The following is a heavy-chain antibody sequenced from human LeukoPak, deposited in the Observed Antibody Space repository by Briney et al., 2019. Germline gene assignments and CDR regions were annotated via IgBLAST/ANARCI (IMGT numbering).Heavy chain of an antibody. CDR3: ASSLISRYYDSSGLFDY. J-gene: IGHJ4*02. D-gene: IGHD3-22*01. V-gene: IGHV1-3*01. Sequence: ASVKVSCKASGYTFTNYGISWVRQAPGQGLEWMGWINAGNGNTKYSQKFQGRVTITRDTSASTAYMELSSLRSEDTAVYYCASSLISRYYDSSGLFDYWGQGTLVTVSS. CDR1: GYTFTNYG. CDR2: INAGNGNT.